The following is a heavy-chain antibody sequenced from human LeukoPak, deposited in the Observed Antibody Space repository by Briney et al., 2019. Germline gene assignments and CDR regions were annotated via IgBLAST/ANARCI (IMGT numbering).Heavy chain of an antibody. V-gene: IGHV4-30-2*01. D-gene: IGHD3-22*01. CDR2: IYHSGST. CDR1: GGSISSGGYS. J-gene: IGHJ4*02. Sequence: SETLSLTCAVSGGSISSGGYSWSWIRQPPGKGLEWIGYIYHSGSTYYNPSLKSRVTISVDRSKNQFSLKLSSVTAADTAVYYCARDYYDSSGYYLDWGQGTLVTVSS. CDR3: ARDYYDSSGYYLD.